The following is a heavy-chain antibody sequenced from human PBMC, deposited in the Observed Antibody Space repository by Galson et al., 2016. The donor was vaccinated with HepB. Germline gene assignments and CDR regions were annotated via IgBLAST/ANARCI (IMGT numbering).Heavy chain of an antibody. Sequence: QSGAEVKKPGESLRISCKASGYSFTTNWISWVRQMPGKGLQWLGRIDPSDSYINYSPSFQGHVTISVDKSISTAYLQWSSLKASDTAIYYCARRRQIWGSDYSNEALDIWGQGTVVTVSS. CDR3: ARRRQIWGSDYSNEALDI. J-gene: IGHJ3*02. D-gene: IGHD3-16*01. CDR1: GYSFTTNW. V-gene: IGHV5-10-1*01. CDR2: IDPSDSYI.